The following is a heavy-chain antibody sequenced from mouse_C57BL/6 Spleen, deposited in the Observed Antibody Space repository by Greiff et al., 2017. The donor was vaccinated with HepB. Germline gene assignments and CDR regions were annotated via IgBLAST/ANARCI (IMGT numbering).Heavy chain of an antibody. V-gene: IGHV5-4*03. J-gene: IGHJ4*01. Sequence: EVKLVESGGGLVKPGGSLKLSCAASGFTFSSYAMSWVRQTPEKRLEWVATISDGGSYTYYPDNVKGRFTISRDNAKNNLYLQMSHLKSEDTAMYHCASPGGLLRGAMDYWGQGTSVTVSS. CDR2: ISDGGSYT. CDR3: ASPGGLLRGAMDY. CDR1: GFTFSSYA. D-gene: IGHD2-3*01.